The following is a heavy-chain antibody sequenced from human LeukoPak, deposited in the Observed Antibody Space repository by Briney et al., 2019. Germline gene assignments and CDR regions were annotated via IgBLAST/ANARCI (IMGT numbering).Heavy chain of an antibody. CDR3: AKDRLLWFGELFDY. Sequence: GGYLRLSCAASRFTFSSYWMSWVRQAPGKGLEWVANIKKDGSEKEYVDSVKGRFTISRDNAKNSLYLQMNSLRAEDTAVYYCAKDRLLWFGELFDYWGQGTLVTVSS. V-gene: IGHV3-7*01. CDR1: RFTFSSYW. J-gene: IGHJ4*02. CDR2: IKKDGSEK. D-gene: IGHD3-10*01.